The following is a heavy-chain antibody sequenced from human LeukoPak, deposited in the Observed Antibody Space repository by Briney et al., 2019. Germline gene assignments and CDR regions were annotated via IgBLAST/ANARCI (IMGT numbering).Heavy chain of an antibody. V-gene: IGHV3-48*02. CDR2: ISGGSGTI. Sequence: GGSLRLSCAASGFTFGSYSMIWVRQAPGQGLEWISYISGGSGTINYADSVKGRFTVSRDNAKNSLYLQMNSLRDEDTAVYSCARVRSGYYFDYWSQGTLVTVSS. CDR3: ARVRSGYYFDY. D-gene: IGHD3-10*01. CDR1: GFTFGSYS. J-gene: IGHJ4*02.